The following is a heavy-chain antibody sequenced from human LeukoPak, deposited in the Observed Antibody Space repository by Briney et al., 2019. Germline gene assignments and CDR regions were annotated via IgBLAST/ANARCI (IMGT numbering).Heavy chain of an antibody. J-gene: IGHJ6*03. CDR3: AKRGNSWMQLWNALYYYMDV. CDR1: GFTFSKYW. Sequence: GGSLRLSCAASGFTFSKYWMNWVRQAPGKGLEWVANIKEDGDEKNYVDSVKGRFTISRDNAKESLYLQMNSLRDEDTAVYYCAKRGNSWMQLWNALYYYMDVWGKGTTVTVSS. D-gene: IGHD5-18*01. V-gene: IGHV3-7*01. CDR2: IKEDGDEK.